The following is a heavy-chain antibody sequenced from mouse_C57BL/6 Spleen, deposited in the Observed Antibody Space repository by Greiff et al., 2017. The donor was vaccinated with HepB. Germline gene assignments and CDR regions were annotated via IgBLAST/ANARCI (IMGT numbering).Heavy chain of an antibody. Sequence: EVHLVESGGGLVKPGGSLKLSCAASGFTFSDYGMHWVRQAPEKGLEWVAYISSGSSTIYYADTVKGRFTISRDNAKNTLFLQMTSLRSEDTAMYYCATNGVFAYWGQGTLVTVSA. CDR3: ATNGVFAY. V-gene: IGHV5-17*01. CDR2: ISSGSSTI. J-gene: IGHJ3*01. CDR1: GFTFSDYG.